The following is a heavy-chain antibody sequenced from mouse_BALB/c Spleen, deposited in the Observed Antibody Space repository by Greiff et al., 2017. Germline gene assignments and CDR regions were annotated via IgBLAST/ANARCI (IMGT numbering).Heavy chain of an antibody. CDR2: IYPGNSDT. D-gene: IGHD2-4*01. V-gene: IGHV1-5*01. CDR1: GYTFTSYW. J-gene: IGHJ3*01. Sequence: VQLQQSGTVLARPGASVKMSCKASGYTFTSYWMHWVKQRPGQGLEWIGAIYPGNSDTSYNQKFKGKAKLTAVTSTSTAYMELSSLTNEDSAVYYCTDYDYDSGFAYWGQGTLVTVSA. CDR3: TDYDYDSGFAY.